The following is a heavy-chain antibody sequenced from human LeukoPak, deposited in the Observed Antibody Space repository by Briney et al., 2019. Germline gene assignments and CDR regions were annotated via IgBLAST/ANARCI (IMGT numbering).Heavy chain of an antibody. CDR1: GYTFINYY. CDR2: INPSGGST. Sequence: ASVKVSCKASGYTFINYYMHWVRQAPGQGLEWMGVINPSGGSTTYAQKFQGRVTTTRDTSTSTVYMELSNLRSEDTAVYYCARERAAVVAATRVPGSWGQGTLVTVSS. J-gene: IGHJ5*02. D-gene: IGHD2-15*01. CDR3: ARERAAVVAATRVPGS. V-gene: IGHV1-46*01.